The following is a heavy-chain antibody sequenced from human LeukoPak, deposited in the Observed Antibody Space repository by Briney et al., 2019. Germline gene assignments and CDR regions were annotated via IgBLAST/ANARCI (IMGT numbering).Heavy chain of an antibody. V-gene: IGHV4-4*07. CDR2: IYTSGST. CDR3: ARYRVGIVVADRWFDP. D-gene: IGHD2-2*01. J-gene: IGHJ5*02. CDR1: GGSISSYY. Sequence: SETLSLTCTVSGGSISSYYWSWIRQPAGKGLEWIGRIYTSGSTNYNPSLKSRVTMSVDTSKNQFSLELSSVTAADTAVYYCARYRVGIVVADRWFDPWGQGTLVTVSS.